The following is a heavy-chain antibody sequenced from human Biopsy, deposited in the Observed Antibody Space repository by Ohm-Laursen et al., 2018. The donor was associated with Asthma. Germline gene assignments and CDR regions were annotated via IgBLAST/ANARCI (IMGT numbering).Heavy chain of an antibody. CDR2: IFAANSET. J-gene: IGHJ4*02. CDR3: VRFIDGTFFVDY. CDR1: GYTFSDSW. V-gene: IGHV5-51*01. Sequence: ASLRLSCKASGYTFSDSWIGWVRQMSGKGLEWMGIIFAANSETKYSPSFHGQVTISVDMSISTAFLQWSSLKASDTAMYYCVRFIDGTFFVDYWGQGTLVTVSS. D-gene: IGHD1-7*01.